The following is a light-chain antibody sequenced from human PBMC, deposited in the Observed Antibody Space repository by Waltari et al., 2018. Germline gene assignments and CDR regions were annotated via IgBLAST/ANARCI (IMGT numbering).Light chain of an antibody. Sequence: DTVMTQSPNSLAVSLGERATINCKSSQNILYSSNNKNYLAWYQQKPGQPPKLLLYWASTRASGVPDRFSGSGSGTDFTLTISSLRTEDVAVYYCQQYNTIPITFGQGTRLEIK. V-gene: IGKV4-1*01. J-gene: IGKJ5*01. CDR1: QNILYSSNNKNY. CDR3: QQYNTIPIT. CDR2: WAS.